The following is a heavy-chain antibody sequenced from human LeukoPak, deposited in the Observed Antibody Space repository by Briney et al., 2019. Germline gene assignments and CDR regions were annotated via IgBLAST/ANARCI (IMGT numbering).Heavy chain of an antibody. D-gene: IGHD2-8*01. Sequence: GGSLRLSCAASGFTFSSYAMSWVRQAPGKGLEWVSAISGSGGSTYYADSVKGRFTISRDNPKNTLYLQMNSLRAEDTAVYYCAREQYCTNGVCYPPFFDYWGQGTLVTVSS. CDR2: ISGSGGST. V-gene: IGHV3-23*01. CDR3: AREQYCTNGVCYPPFFDY. J-gene: IGHJ4*02. CDR1: GFTFSSYA.